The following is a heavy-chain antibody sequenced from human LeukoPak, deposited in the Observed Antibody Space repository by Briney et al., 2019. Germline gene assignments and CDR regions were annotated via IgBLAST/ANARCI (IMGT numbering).Heavy chain of an antibody. CDR3: ARSGDHTTQYYYYGMDV. V-gene: IGHV3-21*01. D-gene: IGHD2-21*02. CDR1: GFTFSSYS. J-gene: IGHJ6*02. CDR2: ISSSSSYI. Sequence: KPGGSLRLSCAASGFTFSSYSMNWVRQAPGKGLEWVSSISSSSSYIYYADSVKGRFTISRDNAKNSLYLQMNSLRAEDTAVYYCARSGDHTTQYYYYGMDVWGQGTTVTVSS.